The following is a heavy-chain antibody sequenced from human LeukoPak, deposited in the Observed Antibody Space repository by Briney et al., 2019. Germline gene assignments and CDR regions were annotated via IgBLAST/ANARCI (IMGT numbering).Heavy chain of an antibody. CDR2: IFHSEGP. D-gene: IGHD3-3*01. Sequence: SETLSLTCAVSGGSISSQNWWMWVRQPPGKGLEWIGEIFHSEGPKYNPSLRSRVTLSVDKSNNQFSLELTSVTAADTAVYYLARHPYMPNIDFWRGYLYWGQGILVTVSS. CDR3: ARHPYMPNIDFWRGYLY. CDR1: GGSISSQNW. J-gene: IGHJ4*02. V-gene: IGHV4/OR15-8*01.